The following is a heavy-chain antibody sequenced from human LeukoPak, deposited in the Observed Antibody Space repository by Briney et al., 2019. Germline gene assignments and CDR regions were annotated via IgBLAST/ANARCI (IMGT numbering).Heavy chain of an antibody. D-gene: IGHD2-2*01. V-gene: IGHV3-23*01. CDR1: GFTFSNYA. CDR3: ARGYCSSTSCQGRWFDP. Sequence: GGSLRLSCAASGFTFSNYAMSWVRQAAGKGLEWVSAISVSGGSTFYADSVKGRFTISRDNSKNTLYLHMNSLRAEDTAVYYCARGYCSSTSCQGRWFDPWGQGTLVTVSS. J-gene: IGHJ5*02. CDR2: ISVSGGST.